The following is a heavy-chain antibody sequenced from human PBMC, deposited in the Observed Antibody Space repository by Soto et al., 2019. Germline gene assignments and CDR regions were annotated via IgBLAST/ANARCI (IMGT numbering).Heavy chain of an antibody. V-gene: IGHV3-74*01. J-gene: IGHJ4*02. CDR2: INSDGSST. CDR3: ARDRGWFGEVPFDY. CDR1: GFTFSSYW. D-gene: IGHD3-10*01. Sequence: EVQLVESGGGLVQPGGSLRLSCAASGFTFSSYWMHWVRQAPGKGLVWVSRINSDGSSTSYADSVKGRFTISRANAKNTLYLQMNSLRAEDTAVYYCARDRGWFGEVPFDYWGQGTLVTVSS.